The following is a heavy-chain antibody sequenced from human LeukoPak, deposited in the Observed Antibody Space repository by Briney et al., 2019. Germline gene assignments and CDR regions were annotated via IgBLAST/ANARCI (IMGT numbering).Heavy chain of an antibody. CDR3: ARGRPHGNDY. D-gene: IGHD4-23*01. J-gene: IGHJ4*02. CDR1: GFTFSSYW. CDR2: INHNGNVN. V-gene: IGHV3-7*01. Sequence: PGGSLRLSCAASGFTFSSYWMNWARQAPGKGLEWVASINHNGNVNYYVDSVKGRFSISRDNAKNTLYLQMNSLRVEDTAVYYCARGRPHGNDYWGQGTLVTVSS.